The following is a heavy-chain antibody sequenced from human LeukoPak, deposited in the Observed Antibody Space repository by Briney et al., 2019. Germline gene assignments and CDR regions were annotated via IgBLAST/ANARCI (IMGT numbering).Heavy chain of an antibody. D-gene: IGHD6-13*01. Sequence: SETLSLTCTVSGGSISSYYWSWIRQPPGKGLEWIGCIYYSGSTNYNPSLKSRVTISVDTSKNQFSLKLSSVTAADTAVYYCARDLSSSWYQIFDYRGQGTLVTVSS. V-gene: IGHV4-59*01. CDR3: ARDLSSSWYQIFDY. J-gene: IGHJ4*02. CDR1: GGSISSYY. CDR2: IYYSGST.